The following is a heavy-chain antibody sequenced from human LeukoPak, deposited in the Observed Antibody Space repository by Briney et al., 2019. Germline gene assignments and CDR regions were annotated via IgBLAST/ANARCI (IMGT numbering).Heavy chain of an antibody. D-gene: IGHD3-22*01. CDR2: IYYSGST. V-gene: IGHV4-31*03. Sequence: PSETLSLTCTVSGGSISSGGYYWSWIRQHPGKGLEWIGYIYYSGSTYYNPSLKSRVTISVDTSKNQFSLKLSSVTAADTAVYYCARDGDYYDSSGCGYAFDIWGQGTMVTVSS. J-gene: IGHJ3*02. CDR1: GGSISSGGYY. CDR3: ARDGDYYDSSGCGYAFDI.